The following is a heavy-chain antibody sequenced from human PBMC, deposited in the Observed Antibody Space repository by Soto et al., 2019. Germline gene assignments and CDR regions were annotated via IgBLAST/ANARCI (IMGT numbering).Heavy chain of an antibody. CDR3: ARQSDLLLWFGELKGSFDY. Sequence: SETLSLTCTVSGGSISSSSYYWGWIRQPPGKGLEWIGSIYYSGSTYYNPSLKSRVTISVDTSKNQFSLKLSSVTAADTAVYYCARQSDLLLWFGELKGSFDYLGQGTLVTVSS. V-gene: IGHV4-39*01. CDR1: GGSISSSSYY. D-gene: IGHD3-10*01. CDR2: IYYSGST. J-gene: IGHJ4*02.